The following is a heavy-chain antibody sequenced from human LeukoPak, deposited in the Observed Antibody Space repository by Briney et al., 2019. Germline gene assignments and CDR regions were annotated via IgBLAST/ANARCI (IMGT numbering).Heavy chain of an antibody. Sequence: PGGSLRLSCVASGFTFSGYPMHWVRQTPGKGLDWVAIISDDGGRKFYADSVEGRFTISRDNTKNTLFLQMNSLRAEDTAVYYCAIYDSSGYYNYWGQGTLVTVSS. D-gene: IGHD3-22*01. CDR2: ISDDGGRK. CDR3: AIYDSSGYYNY. CDR1: GFTFSGYP. J-gene: IGHJ4*02. V-gene: IGHV3-30*04.